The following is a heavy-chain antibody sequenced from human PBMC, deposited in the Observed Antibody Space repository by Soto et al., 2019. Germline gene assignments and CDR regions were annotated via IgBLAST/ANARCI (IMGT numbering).Heavy chain of an antibody. V-gene: IGHV3-21*01. CDR1: EFTFSSYA. J-gene: IGHJ4*02. D-gene: IGHD6-19*01. CDR3: ARDVGSGFDY. Sequence: PGGSLRLSCAASEFTFSSYAMNWVRQAPGKGLEWVSSISSSSSYIYYADSVKGRFTISRDNAKNSLYLQMNSLRAEDTAVYYCARDVGSGFDYWGQGTLVTVSS. CDR2: ISSSSSYI.